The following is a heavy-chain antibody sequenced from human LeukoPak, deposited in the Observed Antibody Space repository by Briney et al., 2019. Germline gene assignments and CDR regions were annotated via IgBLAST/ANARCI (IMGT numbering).Heavy chain of an antibody. CDR3: AKDLVYSSSWDSLFDY. CDR1: GFTFDDYA. J-gene: IGHJ4*02. Sequence: PGGSLRLSCAASGFTFDDYAMHWVRHAPGKGLEWVSLISGDGGSTYYADSVKGRFTISRGNSKNSLYLQMNSLRTEDTALYYCAKDLVYSSSWDSLFDYWGQGTLVTVSS. D-gene: IGHD6-13*01. V-gene: IGHV3-43*02. CDR2: ISGDGGST.